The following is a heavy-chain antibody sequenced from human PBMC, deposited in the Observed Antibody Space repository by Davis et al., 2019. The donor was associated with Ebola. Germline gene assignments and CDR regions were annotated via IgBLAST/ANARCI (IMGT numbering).Heavy chain of an antibody. J-gene: IGHJ6*04. V-gene: IGHV4-59*01. Sequence: MPGGSLRLSCTVSGGSISSYYWSWIRQPPGKGLEWIGYIYYSGSTNYNPSLKSRVTISVDTSKNQFSLKLSSVTAADTAVYYCARGPYRAAGGDVWGKGTTVTVSS. CDR2: IYYSGST. D-gene: IGHD6-25*01. CDR3: ARGPYRAAGGDV. CDR1: GGSISSYY.